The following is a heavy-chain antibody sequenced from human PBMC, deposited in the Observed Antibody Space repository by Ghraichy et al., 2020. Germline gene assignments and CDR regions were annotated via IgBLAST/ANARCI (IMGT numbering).Heavy chain of an antibody. D-gene: IGHD3-22*01. J-gene: IGHJ6*02. CDR2: IRSKTYGGTA. CDR1: GFTFGDHA. Sequence: GESLTISCTASGFTFGDHALSWFRQAPGKGLDWLGIIRSKTYGGTAEYAATVKGRFTISRDDSKRVAYLQMNRLKTEDTAVYYCCRDVNHYDRRNPGYQFYGMDVWGQGTTVTVS. CDR3: CRDVNHYDRRNPGYQFYGMDV. V-gene: IGHV3-49*03.